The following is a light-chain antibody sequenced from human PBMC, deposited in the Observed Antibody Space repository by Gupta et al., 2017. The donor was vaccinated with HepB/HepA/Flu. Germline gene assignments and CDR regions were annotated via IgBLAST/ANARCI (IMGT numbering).Light chain of an antibody. Sequence: DVVMTQSPLSLPVTLGQPASISCRSTQSLVYTDGNTYLNWFQQRPGQSPRRLIYNVSNRDFGVPDRFSGSGSGTDFTLKISRVEADDVGVYYCRQGTHCPWTFGQGTRVEIK. CDR3: RQGTHCPWT. CDR2: NVS. CDR1: QSLVYTDGNTY. V-gene: IGKV2-30*01. J-gene: IGKJ1*01.